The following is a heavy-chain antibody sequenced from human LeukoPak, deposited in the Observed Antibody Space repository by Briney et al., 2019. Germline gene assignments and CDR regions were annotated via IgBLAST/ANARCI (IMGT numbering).Heavy chain of an antibody. D-gene: IGHD3-22*01. J-gene: IGHJ4*02. CDR1: GYTFTSYD. CDR3: ARLNRYYYDSSGYPDY. CDR2: ISAYNGNT. V-gene: IGHV1-18*01. Sequence: ASVKVSCKASGYTFTSYDINWVRQATGQGLEWMGWISAYNGNTNYAQKVQGRVTMTTDTSTSTAYMELRSLRSDDTAVYYCARLNRYYYDSSGYPDYWGQGTLVTVSS.